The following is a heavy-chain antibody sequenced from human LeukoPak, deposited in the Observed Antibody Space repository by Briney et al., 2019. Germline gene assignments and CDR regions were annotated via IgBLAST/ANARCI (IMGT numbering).Heavy chain of an antibody. CDR2: IYSSGST. J-gene: IGHJ2*01. CDR3: ARQYSDILTGYHRGELYWYFDL. V-gene: IGHV4-61*02. Sequence: SETLSLTCTVSGVSISSGSYYWSWIRQPAGKGLEWIGRIYSSGSTNYNPSLKSRVTISLDTSKNQFSLKLSSMTAADTAVYYCARQYSDILTGYHRGELYWYFDLWGRGTLVTVSS. D-gene: IGHD3-9*01. CDR1: GVSISSGSYY.